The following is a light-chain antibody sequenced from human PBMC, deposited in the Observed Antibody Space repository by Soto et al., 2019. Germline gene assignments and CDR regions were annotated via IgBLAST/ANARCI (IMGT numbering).Light chain of an antibody. CDR1: QSVAAF. Sequence: EVVLTQSPAILYVSRGERATLSCRARQSVAAFLTWCQPKPGQAPRLLIYDASTRATGIPARFSGSGSGTEFTLTISSLQSEDFAVYYCQQYNNWPPLTFGQGTRLEIK. CDR3: QQYNNWPPLT. V-gene: IGKV3D-15*01. CDR2: DAS. J-gene: IGKJ5*01.